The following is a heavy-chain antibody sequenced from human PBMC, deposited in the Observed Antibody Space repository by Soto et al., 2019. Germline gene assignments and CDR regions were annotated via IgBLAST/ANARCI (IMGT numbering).Heavy chain of an antibody. CDR3: ARDLRLSLVHQRGHYYYGMDV. D-gene: IGHD3-3*01. CDR1: GFTFSSYA. J-gene: IGHJ6*02. Sequence: QVQLVESGGGVVQPGRSLRLSCAASGFTFSSYAMHWVRQAPGKGLAWVAVISYDGSNKYYADSVKGRFTISRDNPKNSLYLQMNSLRAEDTAVYYCARDLRLSLVHQRGHYYYGMDVWGQGNTVTVSS. CDR2: ISYDGSNK. V-gene: IGHV3-30-3*01.